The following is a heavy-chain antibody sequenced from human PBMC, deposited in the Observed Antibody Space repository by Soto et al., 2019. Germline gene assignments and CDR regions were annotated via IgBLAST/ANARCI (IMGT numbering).Heavy chain of an antibody. J-gene: IGHJ6*02. D-gene: IGHD3-10*01. CDR1: GFSLSNARMG. V-gene: IGHV2-26*01. Sequence: QVTLKESGPVLVKPKETLTLTCTVSGFSLSNARMGVSWIRQPPGKALEWLAHIFSNDEESYSTSLKTRLTITKDTTKIQVVLTMTNMDPLDAVTYYCARIQTIVRGVIITLRYYYGMDVWGQGTTVSVS. CDR3: ARIQTIVRGVIITLRYYYGMDV. CDR2: IFSNDEE.